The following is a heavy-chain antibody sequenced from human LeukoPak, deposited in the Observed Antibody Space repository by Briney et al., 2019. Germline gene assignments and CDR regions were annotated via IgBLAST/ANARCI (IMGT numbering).Heavy chain of an antibody. V-gene: IGHV3-74*01. CDR2: INSDGSST. CDR3: AKDFFAVANTGDAFDI. D-gene: IGHD3-3*01. J-gene: IGHJ3*02. Sequence: GGSLRLSCAASGFTFSSYWMHWVRQAPGKGLVWVSRINSDGSSTSYADSVKGRFTISRDNAKNTLYLQMNSLRAEDTAVYYCAKDFFAVANTGDAFDIWGQETMVTVSS. CDR1: GFTFSSYW.